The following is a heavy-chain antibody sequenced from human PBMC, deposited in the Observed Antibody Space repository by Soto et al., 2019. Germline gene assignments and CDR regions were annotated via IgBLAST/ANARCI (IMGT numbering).Heavy chain of an antibody. V-gene: IGHV1-69*01. D-gene: IGHD3-22*01. CDR3: ARDRWSDSSGYYYESAY. CDR1: GGTFSNYG. Sequence: QVQLVQSGAEVKMPGSSVKVSCKASGGTFSNYGISWVRQAPGQGLEWMGGIIPIPGSTKSAQSFQGRVTFTADESTTTAYMELSSLTSEDTAVYYCARDRWSDSSGYYYESAYWGQGTLVTVPS. J-gene: IGHJ4*02. CDR2: IIPIPGST.